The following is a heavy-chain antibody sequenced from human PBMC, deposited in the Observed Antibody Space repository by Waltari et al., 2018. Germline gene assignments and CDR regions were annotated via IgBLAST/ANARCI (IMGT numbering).Heavy chain of an antibody. D-gene: IGHD3-3*01. CDR3: ARDSVRGYYDFWSGPYYFDY. V-gene: IGHV4-38-2*02. CDR1: GYSISSGYY. J-gene: IGHJ4*02. CDR2: IYHSGCT. Sequence: QVQLQESGPGLVKPSETLSLTCAVSGYSISSGYYWGWIRQPPGKGLEWIGSIYHSGCTYYNPALKSRVTISVDTSKNQFSLKLSSVTAADTAVYYCARDSVRGYYDFWSGPYYFDYWGQGTLVTVSS.